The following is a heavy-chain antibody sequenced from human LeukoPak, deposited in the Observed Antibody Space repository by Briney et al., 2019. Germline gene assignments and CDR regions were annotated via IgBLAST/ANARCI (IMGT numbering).Heavy chain of an antibody. D-gene: IGHD6-6*01. V-gene: IGHV3-33*01. CDR2: IWYDGSNK. Sequence: ERSLRLSCAASGFTFSSYVMHWVRQAPGKGLEWVAVIWYDGSNKYYADSVKGRFTISRDNSKNTLYLQMNSLRAEDTAVYYCARDGYSSSSWGADYYYYYYMDVWGKGTTVTVSS. J-gene: IGHJ6*03. CDR1: GFTFSSYV. CDR3: ARDGYSSSSWGADYYYYYYMDV.